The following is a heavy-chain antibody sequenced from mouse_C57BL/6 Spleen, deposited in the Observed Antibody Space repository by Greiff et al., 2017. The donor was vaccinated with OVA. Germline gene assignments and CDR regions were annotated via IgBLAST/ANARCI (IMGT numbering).Heavy chain of an antibody. CDR1: GYTFTEYT. J-gene: IGHJ4*01. V-gene: IGHV1-62-2*01. Sequence: QVQLKESGAELVKPGASVKLSCKASGYTFTEYTIHWVKQRPGQGLEWIGWFYPGSGSIKYNEKFKDKATLTAAKSSSTAYMELSRLTSEDSSVYFCARHEEAGSDDYDVYYAMDYWGQGTSVTVSS. D-gene: IGHD2-4*01. CDR2: FYPGSGSI. CDR3: ARHEEAGSDDYDVYYAMDY.